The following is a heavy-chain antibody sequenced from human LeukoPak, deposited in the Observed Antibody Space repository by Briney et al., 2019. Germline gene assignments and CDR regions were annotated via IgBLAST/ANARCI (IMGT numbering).Heavy chain of an antibody. V-gene: IGHV3-7*01. J-gene: IGHJ4*02. CDR2: IKQDGSEK. Sequence: GGSLRLSCAASGFPFSSYWMSWVRQAPGKGLEWVANIKQDGSEKYYVDSVKGRFTSSRDNAKNSLYLQMNSLRAEDTAVYYCARGYSIVGAIFDYWGQGTLVTVSS. CDR1: GFPFSSYW. D-gene: IGHD1-26*01. CDR3: ARGYSIVGAIFDY.